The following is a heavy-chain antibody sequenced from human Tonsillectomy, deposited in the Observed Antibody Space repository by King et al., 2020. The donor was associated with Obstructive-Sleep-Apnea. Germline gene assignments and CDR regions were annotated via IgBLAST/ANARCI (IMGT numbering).Heavy chain of an antibody. CDR3: RPLYYYGMAV. CDR1: GFTFTSYW. J-gene: IGHJ6*02. V-gene: IGHV3-7*01. Sequence: VQLVESGGGLVQPGGSLRLSCATSGFTFTSYWMAWVRQAPGKGLEWVANIKQGGSVQFYEDSVKGRFTISRANAKSSVFLQMNSLRVEDTAVYYCRPLYYYGMAVWGQGTTVTVSS. CDR2: IKQGGSVQ.